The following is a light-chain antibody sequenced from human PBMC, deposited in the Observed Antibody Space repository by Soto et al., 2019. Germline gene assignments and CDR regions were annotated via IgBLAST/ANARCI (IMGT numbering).Light chain of an antibody. Sequence: DIQMTQSPSSLSASAGDRVTITCRASQNVYSYSSWYQLKPGRVPRLLIYDESTLQSGVPSRFSGSGSGTDFTLTINSLQPEDFATYFCQQSYSTPFSFGQGTRL. CDR1: QNVYSY. CDR3: QQSYSTPFS. CDR2: DES. J-gene: IGKJ2*01. V-gene: IGKV1-39*01.